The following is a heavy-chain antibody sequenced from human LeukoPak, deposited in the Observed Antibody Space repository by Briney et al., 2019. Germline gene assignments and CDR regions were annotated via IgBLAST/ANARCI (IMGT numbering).Heavy chain of an antibody. Sequence: ASVKVSCKASRYTFTGYYMHEVRQAPGQGREWVGWINPNSGGTKYVQEVQSRVTLSRDSSISTDYMELSRRRCDDTAVDYCAREGGSIGYYDFWSGYYMWFDYWGQGTLVTVSS. CDR2: INPNSGGT. J-gene: IGHJ4*02. V-gene: IGHV1-2*02. CDR3: AREGGSIGYYDFWSGYYMWFDY. CDR1: RYTFTGYY. D-gene: IGHD3-3*01.